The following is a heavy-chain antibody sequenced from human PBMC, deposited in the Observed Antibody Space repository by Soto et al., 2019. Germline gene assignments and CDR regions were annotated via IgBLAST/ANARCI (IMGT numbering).Heavy chain of an antibody. CDR3: AKDAGYSYGLGAPAEYGMDV. CDR1: GFTFSSYG. V-gene: IGHV3-30*18. D-gene: IGHD5-18*01. Sequence: GGSLRLSCAASGFTFSSYGMHWVRQAPGKGLEWVAVISYDGSNKYYADSVKGRFTISRDNSKNTLYLQMNSLRAEDTAVYYCAKDAGYSYGLGAPAEYGMDVWGQGTTVTVSS. J-gene: IGHJ6*02. CDR2: ISYDGSNK.